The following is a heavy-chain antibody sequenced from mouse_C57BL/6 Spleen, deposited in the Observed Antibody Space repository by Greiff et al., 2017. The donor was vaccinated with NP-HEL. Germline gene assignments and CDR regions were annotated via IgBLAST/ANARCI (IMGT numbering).Heavy chain of an antibody. CDR3: ASYGSSLDWYFDV. D-gene: IGHD1-1*01. V-gene: IGHV1-66*01. CDR2: IYPGSGNT. J-gene: IGHJ1*03. Sequence: QVHVKQSGPELVKPGASVKISCKASGYSFTSYYIHWVKQRPGQGLEWIGWIYPGSGNTKYNEKFKGKATLTADTSSSTAYMQLSSLTSEDSAVYYCASYGSSLDWYFDVWGTGTTVTVSS. CDR1: GYSFTSYY.